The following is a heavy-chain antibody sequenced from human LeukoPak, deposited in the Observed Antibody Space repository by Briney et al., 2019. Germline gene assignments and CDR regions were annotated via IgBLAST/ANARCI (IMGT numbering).Heavy chain of an antibody. J-gene: IGHJ4*01. V-gene: IGHV3-23*01. CDR1: GFTFSSYA. Sequence: GGSLRLSCVFSGFTFSSYAMSWVRQAPGKGLEWVSSLSGSGGSTYYADSVKGRFTISRDNSKNTLYLQMNSLRVEDTAVYYCAKDPHTGYSFAYWGHGTLVTVSS. CDR3: AKDPHTGYSFAY. D-gene: IGHD5-18*01. CDR2: LSGSGGST.